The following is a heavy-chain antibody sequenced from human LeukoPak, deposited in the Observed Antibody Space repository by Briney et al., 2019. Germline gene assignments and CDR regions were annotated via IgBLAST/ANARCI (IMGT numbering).Heavy chain of an antibody. CDR1: GYTFTGYY. J-gene: IGHJ4*02. CDR2: INPNSGGT. V-gene: IGHV1-2*02. D-gene: IGHD3-22*01. Sequence: ASVKVSCKASGYTFTGYYMHWVRQAPGQGLEWMGWINPNSGGTNHAQKFQGRVTMTRDTSISTAYMELSRLRSDDTAVYYCARVLYYYDSSGYYYDYWGQGTLVTVSS. CDR3: ARVLYYYDSSGYYYDY.